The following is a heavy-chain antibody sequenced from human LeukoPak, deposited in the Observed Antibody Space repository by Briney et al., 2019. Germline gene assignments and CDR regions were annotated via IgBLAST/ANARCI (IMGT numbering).Heavy chain of an antibody. CDR3: ARASWLLDPGGDDY. D-gene: IGHD3-22*01. CDR1: GYTFTSYG. J-gene: IGHJ4*02. CDR2: ISAYNDNT. Sequence: ASVKVSCKASGYTFTSYGISWVRQAPGQGLEWMGRISAYNDNTNYAQKLQGRVTMTTDTSTSTAYMELRSLRSDDTAVYYCARASWLLDPGGDDYWGQGTLVTVSS. V-gene: IGHV1-18*01.